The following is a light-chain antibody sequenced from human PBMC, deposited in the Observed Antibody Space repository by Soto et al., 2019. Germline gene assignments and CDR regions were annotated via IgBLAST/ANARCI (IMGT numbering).Light chain of an antibody. CDR2: AAS. CDR1: QSISSY. J-gene: IGKJ5*01. CDR3: QQSYSTPPTT. Sequence: DIQMTQSPSSLSASVGHRVTITCRASQSISSYLNWYQQKPGKAPKLLIYAASSLQSGVPSRFSGSGSGTDFTLTISSLQPEDFATYYCQQSYSTPPTTFGQGTRLENK. V-gene: IGKV1-39*01.